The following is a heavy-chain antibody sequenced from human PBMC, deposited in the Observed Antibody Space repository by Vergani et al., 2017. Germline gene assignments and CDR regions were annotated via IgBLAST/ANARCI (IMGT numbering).Heavy chain of an antibody. J-gene: IGHJ4*02. CDR3: ARGPVGIFSTRQAEFDY. V-gene: IGHV4-31*03. CDR2: IYYSGST. D-gene: IGHD3-9*01. CDR1: GGSISSGGYY. Sequence: QLQLQESGPGLVKPSQTLSLTCTVSGGSISSGGYYWSWIRQHPGKGLEWIGYIYYSGSTYYNPSLKSRVTISVDTSKNQFSLKLSSVTAADTAVYYCARGPVGIFSTRQAEFDYWGQGTLVTVSS.